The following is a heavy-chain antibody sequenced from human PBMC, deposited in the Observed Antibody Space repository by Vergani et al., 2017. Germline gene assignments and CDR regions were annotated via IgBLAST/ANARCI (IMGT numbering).Heavy chain of an antibody. CDR1: GYTFTGYY. CDR2: INPNSGGT. J-gene: IGHJ6*03. V-gene: IGHV1-2*02. Sequence: QVQLVQSGSEVKKPGASVKVSCKASGYTFTGYYMHWVRQAPGQGLEWMGWINPNSGGTNYAQKFQGRVTMTRDTSISTAYMELSRLRSDDTAVYYCARDSGPTTVTTYYYYYYMDVWGKXP. CDR3: ARDSGPTTVTTYYYYYYMDV. D-gene: IGHD4-17*01.